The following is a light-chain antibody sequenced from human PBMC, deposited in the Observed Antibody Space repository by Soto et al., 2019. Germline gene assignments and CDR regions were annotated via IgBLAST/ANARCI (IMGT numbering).Light chain of an antibody. V-gene: IGKV3-20*01. J-gene: IGKJ1*01. CDR1: QSVTSRY. CDR2: GAS. CDR3: QHYGCTPVP. Sequence: TMSLSPGERATLSCRASQSVTSRYLAWYQQKPGQAPRLLIFGASIRDTGIPDRFSGSGSGTDFTLTIIRLKTEYDAVLRCQHYGCTPVPFGQLTMVDIK.